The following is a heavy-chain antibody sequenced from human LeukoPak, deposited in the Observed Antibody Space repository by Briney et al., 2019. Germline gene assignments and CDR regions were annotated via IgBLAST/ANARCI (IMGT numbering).Heavy chain of an antibody. D-gene: IGHD1-20*01. CDR3: ARGRVFVWYNWNVRTPNWFDP. CDR1: GGSFSGYY. CDR2: INHSGST. Sequence: PSETLSLTCAVYGGSFSGYYWSWIRQPPGKGLEWIGEINHSGSTNYNPSLKSRVTISVDTSKNQFSLKLSSVTAADTAVYYCARGRVFVWYNWNVRTPNWFDPWGQGTLVTVSS. J-gene: IGHJ5*02. V-gene: IGHV4-34*01.